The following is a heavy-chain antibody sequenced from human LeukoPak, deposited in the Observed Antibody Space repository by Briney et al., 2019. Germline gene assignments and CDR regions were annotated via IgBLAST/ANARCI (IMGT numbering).Heavy chain of an antibody. Sequence: SETLSLTCAVYAGSFSGYYWSWIRQPPGKGLEWIGEINHSGSTNYNPALKSRVTISVDTSKKQFSLKLSSVTAADTAVYYCATDNSYGSGSYYTWGQGTLVTVSS. CDR3: ATDNSYGSGSYYT. CDR1: AGSFSGYY. V-gene: IGHV4-34*01. J-gene: IGHJ4*02. D-gene: IGHD3-10*01. CDR2: INHSGST.